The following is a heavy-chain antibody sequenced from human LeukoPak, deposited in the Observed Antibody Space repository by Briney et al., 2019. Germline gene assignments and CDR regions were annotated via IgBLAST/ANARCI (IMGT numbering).Heavy chain of an antibody. CDR1: GGTFSSYA. V-gene: IGHV1-69*04. D-gene: IGHD3-22*01. CDR2: IIPILGIA. Sequence: SVKVSCKASGGTFSSYAISWVRQAPGQGLEWMGRIIPILGIANYAQKFQGRVTITADKSTSTAYMELSSLRSEDTAVYYCARGESPTYYYDSAWGQGTLVTVSS. CDR3: ARGESPTYYYDSA. J-gene: IGHJ5*02.